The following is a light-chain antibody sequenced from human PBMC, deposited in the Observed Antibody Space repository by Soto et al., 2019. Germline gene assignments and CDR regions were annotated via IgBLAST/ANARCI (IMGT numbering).Light chain of an antibody. V-gene: IGLV2-14*01. CDR2: EVS. CDR1: SSDVGAYDF. J-gene: IGLJ3*02. Sequence: QSALTQAASASGSPGQPITISCIGTSSDVGAYDFVSWYQRLPGKAPKLMISEVSNRPSGVSSRFSGSKSGNTASLTISGLQAEDEADYYCASYTSRGTWVFGGGTKLTVL. CDR3: ASYTSRGTWV.